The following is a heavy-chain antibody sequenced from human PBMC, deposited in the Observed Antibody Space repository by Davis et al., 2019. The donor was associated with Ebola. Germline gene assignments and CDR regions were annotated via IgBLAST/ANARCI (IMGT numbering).Heavy chain of an antibody. CDR1: GYTFTGYY. CDR2: INPNSGGT. J-gene: IGHJ6*02. V-gene: IGHV1-2*02. D-gene: IGHD2-2*02. CDR3: ARDFTDQLLYYYNYYYGMDV. Sequence: ASVKVSCKASGYTFTGYYMHWVRQAPGQGLEWMGWINPNSGGTNYAQKFQGRVTMTRDTSISTAYMELSRLRSDDTAVYYCARDFTDQLLYYYNYYYGMDVWGQGTTVTVSS.